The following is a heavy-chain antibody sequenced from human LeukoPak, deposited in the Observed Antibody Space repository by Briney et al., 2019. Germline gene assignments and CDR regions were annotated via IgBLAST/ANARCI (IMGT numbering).Heavy chain of an antibody. V-gene: IGHV3-23*01. CDR3: ARGDVMTGDFDY. J-gene: IGHJ4*02. Sequence: GGSLRLSCAASGFTFSDYYMSWIRQAPGKGLEWVSAISGSGGSTYYADSVKGRFTISRDNSKNTLYLQMNSLRAEDTAVYYCARGDVMTGDFDYWGQGILVTVSS. CDR1: GFTFSDYY. D-gene: IGHD1-14*01. CDR2: ISGSGGST.